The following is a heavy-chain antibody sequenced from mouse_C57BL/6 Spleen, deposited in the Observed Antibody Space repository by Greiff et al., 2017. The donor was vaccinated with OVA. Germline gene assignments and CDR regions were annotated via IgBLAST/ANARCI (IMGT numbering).Heavy chain of an antibody. CDR1: GYTFTDYN. V-gene: IGHV1-18*01. Sequence: EVQLQQSGPELVQPGASVKIPCKASGYTFTDYNMDWVKQSHGKSLEWIGDINPNNGGTIYNQKFKGKATLTVDKSSSTAYMELRSLTSEDTAVYYCARYDYDGSAWFAYWGQGTLVTVSA. CDR2: INPNNGGT. CDR3: ARYDYDGSAWFAY. J-gene: IGHJ3*01. D-gene: IGHD2-4*01.